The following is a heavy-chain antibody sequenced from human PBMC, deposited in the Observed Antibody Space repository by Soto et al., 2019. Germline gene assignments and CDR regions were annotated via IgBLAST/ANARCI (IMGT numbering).Heavy chain of an antibody. D-gene: IGHD3-22*01. CDR3: ARCKCSGCYANWFDP. V-gene: IGHV1-18*01. CDR2: ISAYNGNT. J-gene: IGHJ5*02. Sequence: ASVKVSCKASGYTFTSYGISWVRQAPGQGLEWMGWISAYNGNTNSAQELQGRVTMTTDTSTSTAFMELRNLRSDDTAVYYCARCKCSGCYANWFDPWGQGTLVTVSS. CDR1: GYTFTSYG.